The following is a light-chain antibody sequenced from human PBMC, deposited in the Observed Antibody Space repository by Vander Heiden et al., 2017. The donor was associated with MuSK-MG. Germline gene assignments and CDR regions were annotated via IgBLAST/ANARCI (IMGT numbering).Light chain of an antibody. Sequence: QSVLTPPPSVSGAPGPRVTISCTGSNSNIGAGYDVHWYQQLPGTAPNLLIFYNINRPSGVPDRLLCYNAGTSASPKTNVLQAEDEADDYCQSSDSSLTAWVFGRGTKLTVL. J-gene: IGLJ3*02. CDR3: QSSDSSLTAWV. V-gene: IGLV1-40*01. CDR2: YNI. CDR1: NSNIGAGYD.